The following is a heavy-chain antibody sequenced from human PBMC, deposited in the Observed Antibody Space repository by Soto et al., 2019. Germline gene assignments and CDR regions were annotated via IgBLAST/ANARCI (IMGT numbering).Heavy chain of an antibody. CDR2: IYTSGST. CDR1: GGSISSYY. V-gene: IGHV4-4*07. D-gene: IGHD6-19*01. J-gene: IGHJ6*02. CDR3: AREWLVFPYYYYYGMDV. Sequence: SETLSLTCTVSGGSISSYYWSWIRQPAGKGLEWIGRIYTSGSTNYNPSLKSQVTMSVDTSKNQFSLKLSSVTAADTAVYYCAREWLVFPYYYYYGMDVWGQGTTVTVSS.